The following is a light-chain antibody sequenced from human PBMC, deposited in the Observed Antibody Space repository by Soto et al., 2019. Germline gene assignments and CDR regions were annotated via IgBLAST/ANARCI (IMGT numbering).Light chain of an antibody. CDR2: YDD. CDR3: AAWDDSLNGGVV. CDR1: SSNIGNNA. J-gene: IGLJ2*01. Sequence: QSVLTQPPSVSEAPRQRVTISCSGSSSNIGNNAVNWYQQLPGKAPKLLIYYDDLLPSGVSDRFSGSKSGTSASLAISGLQYEDEADYYCAAWDDSLNGGVVFGGGTKVTVL. V-gene: IGLV1-36*01.